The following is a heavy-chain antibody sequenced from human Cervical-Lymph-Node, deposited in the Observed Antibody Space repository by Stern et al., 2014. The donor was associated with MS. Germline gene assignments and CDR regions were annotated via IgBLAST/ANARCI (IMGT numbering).Heavy chain of an antibody. Sequence: QVQLQESGPGLVKPSETLSLMCSVSSGFIGNNYWGWIRQPQGKGLEWLGHLYSSGRTYYNPSLKTRVTISLDTSKNQLSLRLSSVTAADTAVYYCARAGPYDYIWGNFRHRAFYFDSWGQGALVTVSS. J-gene: IGHJ4*02. CDR2: LYSSGRT. CDR1: SGFIGNNY. CDR3: ARAGPYDYIWGNFRHRAFYFDS. V-gene: IGHV4-59*01. D-gene: IGHD3-16*02.